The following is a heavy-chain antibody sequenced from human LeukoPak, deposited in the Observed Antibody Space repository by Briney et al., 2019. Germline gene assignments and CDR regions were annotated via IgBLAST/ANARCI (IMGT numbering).Heavy chain of an antibody. CDR2: IYYSGST. J-gene: IGHJ5*02. Sequence: SETLSLTCTVSGGSISSYYWSWIRQPPGKGLEWIGYIYYSGSTNYNPSLKSRVTISVDPSKNQFSLKLSSVTAADTAVYYCARVPPPGYCSSTSCYIWFDPWGQGTLVTVSS. D-gene: IGHD2-2*02. CDR3: ARVPPPGYCSSTSCYIWFDP. CDR1: GGSISSYY. V-gene: IGHV4-59*01.